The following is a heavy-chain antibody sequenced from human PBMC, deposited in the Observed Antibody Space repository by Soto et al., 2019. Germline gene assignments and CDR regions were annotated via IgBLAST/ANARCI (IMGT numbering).Heavy chain of an antibody. V-gene: IGHV4-59*08. Sequence: SETLSLTCTVSGGSISSYYWSWIRQTPGKGLEWIGYIYYSGSTNYNPSLKSRVTISVDTSKNQFSLKLSSVTAADTAVYYCATCRWLGETAKPYYYYYYMDVWGKGTTVTVSS. CDR3: ATCRWLGETAKPYYYYYYMDV. CDR2: IYYSGST. CDR1: GGSISSYY. J-gene: IGHJ6*03. D-gene: IGHD3-10*01.